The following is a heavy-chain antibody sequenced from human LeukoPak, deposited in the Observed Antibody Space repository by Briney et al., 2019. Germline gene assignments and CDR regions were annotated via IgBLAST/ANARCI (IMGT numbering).Heavy chain of an antibody. CDR1: GFTFSSYA. Sequence: GSLRLSCAASGFTFSSYAMSWIRQPPGKGLEWIGYIYYSGSTNYNPSLRSRLTMSVDTSTNQFSLKLSAVTAADTAVYFCTRTYYDTKKPWDWGQGTLVTVSS. D-gene: IGHD3-22*01. J-gene: IGHJ4*02. V-gene: IGHV4-59*08. CDR2: IYYSGST. CDR3: TRTYYDTKKPWD.